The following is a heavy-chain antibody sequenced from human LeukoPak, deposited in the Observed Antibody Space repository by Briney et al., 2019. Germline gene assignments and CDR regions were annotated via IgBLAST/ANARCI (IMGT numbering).Heavy chain of an antibody. J-gene: IGHJ3*02. V-gene: IGHV3-21*01. Sequence: GGSLRLSCAAPGFTFSSYWMTWVRQAPGKGLEWVSSISSSSSYIYYADSVKGRFTISRDNAKNSLYLQMNSLRAEDTAVYYCARSYYYDSSGTDAFDIWGQGTMVTVSS. CDR1: GFTFSSYW. CDR2: ISSSSSYI. D-gene: IGHD3-22*01. CDR3: ARSYYYDSSGTDAFDI.